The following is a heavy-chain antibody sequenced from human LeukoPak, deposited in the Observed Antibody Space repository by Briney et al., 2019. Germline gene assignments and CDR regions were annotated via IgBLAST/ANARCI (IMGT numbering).Heavy chain of an antibody. J-gene: IGHJ3*02. V-gene: IGHV3-21*01. Sequence: PGGSLRLSCAASGFTFSSYSMNWVRQAPGKGPEWVSSISSSGSYIYYADSLKGRFTISRDNAKRSLFLQMNSLRAEDTAVYFCARALGSSAYYYLKVDAFDIWGQGTMVTVSS. D-gene: IGHD3-22*01. CDR3: ARALGSSAYYYLKVDAFDI. CDR2: ISSSGSYI. CDR1: GFTFSSYS.